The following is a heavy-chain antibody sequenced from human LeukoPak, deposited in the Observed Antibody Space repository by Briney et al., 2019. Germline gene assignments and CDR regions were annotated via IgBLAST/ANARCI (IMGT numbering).Heavy chain of an antibody. CDR3: AKNRGANYYNYYMDV. D-gene: IGHD4/OR15-4a*01. J-gene: IGHJ6*03. CDR2: IGGGGRDT. Sequence: GGSPRLSCAASGFTLSTYAMSWVRQAPGKGLEWLSTIGGGGRDTFYADSVKGRFTVSRDNSKNTLYLQMSSLRAEDTAVYFCAKNRGANYYNYYMDVWGKGTTVTVSS. CDR1: GFTLSTYA. V-gene: IGHV3-23*01.